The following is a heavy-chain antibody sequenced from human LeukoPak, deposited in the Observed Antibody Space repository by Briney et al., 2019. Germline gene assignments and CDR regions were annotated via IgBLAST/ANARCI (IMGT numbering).Heavy chain of an antibody. J-gene: IGHJ3*01. CDR3: ARSNPNRNALDL. Sequence: GGSLRLSCAASGFTLNSYLMSWVRQAPGRGLEWVANIKKDGSEENYLNSVKGRFTVSRDNAKNSLYLQMNSLRGEGTAVYYCARSNPNRNALDLWGEGTMVTISS. CDR1: GFTLNSYL. D-gene: IGHD1-14*01. V-gene: IGHV3-7*01. CDR2: IKKDGSEE.